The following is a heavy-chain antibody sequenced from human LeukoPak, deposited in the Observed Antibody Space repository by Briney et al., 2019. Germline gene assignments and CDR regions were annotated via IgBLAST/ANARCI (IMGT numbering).Heavy chain of an antibody. Sequence: PSETLSLTCTVSGGSISSGSYYWSWIRQPAGKGLEWIGRIYTSGSTNYNPSLKSRVTISVDTSKNQFSLKLSSVTAADTAVYYCARGNNPYYFDYWGQGTLVTVSS. CDR2: IYTSGST. CDR1: GGSISSGSYY. CDR3: ARGNNPYYFDY. V-gene: IGHV4-61*02. D-gene: IGHD2/OR15-2a*01. J-gene: IGHJ4*02.